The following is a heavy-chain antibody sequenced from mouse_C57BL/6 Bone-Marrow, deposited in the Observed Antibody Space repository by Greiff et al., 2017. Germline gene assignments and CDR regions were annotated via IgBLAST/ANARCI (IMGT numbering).Heavy chain of an antibody. V-gene: IGHV1-81*01. J-gene: IGHJ2*01. CDR3: VPTIVTTRGYYFDY. CDR2: IYPRSGNT. D-gene: IGHD2-5*01. CDR1: GYTFTSYG. Sequence: VQLQQSGAELARPGASVKLSCKASGYTFTSYGISWVKQRTGQGLEWIGEIYPRSGNTYYNEKFKGKATLTADESSSTAYMELRSLTSEDSAVYFCVPTIVTTRGYYFDYWGQGTTLTVSS.